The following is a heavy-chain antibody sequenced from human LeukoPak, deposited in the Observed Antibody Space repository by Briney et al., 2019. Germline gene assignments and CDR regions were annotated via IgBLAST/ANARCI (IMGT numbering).Heavy chain of an antibody. CDR1: GYSFTSYW. Sequence: GESLKISCKAFGYSFTSYWIGWVRQMPGKGLEWMGIIYPGDSDTRYSPSFQGQVTISADKSISTAYLQWSSLEASDTAIYYCARTHSSSWPYSFDYWGQGALVTVSS. V-gene: IGHV5-51*01. CDR3: ARTHSSSWPYSFDY. J-gene: IGHJ4*02. CDR2: IYPGDSDT. D-gene: IGHD6-13*01.